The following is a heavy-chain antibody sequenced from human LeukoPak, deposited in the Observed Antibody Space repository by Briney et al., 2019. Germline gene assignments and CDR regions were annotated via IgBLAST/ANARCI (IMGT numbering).Heavy chain of an antibody. CDR2: ISSSGSTI. D-gene: IGHD5-12*01. Sequence: PGGSLRLSCAASAFTFSSYGMSWVRQAPGKGLEGVSYISSSGSTIHYADSVKGRFTVSRDNAKKSLYLQMNSLRAEDTAVYYCAGERGDSGYDYPTNNWFDPWGQGTLVTVSS. V-gene: IGHV3-48*04. J-gene: IGHJ5*02. CDR3: AGERGDSGYDYPTNNWFDP. CDR1: AFTFSSYG.